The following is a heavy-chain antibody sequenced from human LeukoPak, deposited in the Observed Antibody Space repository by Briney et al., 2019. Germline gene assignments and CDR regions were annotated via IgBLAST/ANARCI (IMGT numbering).Heavy chain of an antibody. CDR1: GFTFSSYW. Sequence: PGGSLRLSCAASGFTFSSYWMSWVRQAPGKGLEWVANIKQDGSEKYYVDSVKGRFTISRDNAKNSLYLQMNSLGAEDTAVYYCARDISSGYYVDYWGQGTLVTVPS. D-gene: IGHD3-22*01. V-gene: IGHV3-7*01. CDR2: IKQDGSEK. CDR3: ARDISSGYYVDY. J-gene: IGHJ4*02.